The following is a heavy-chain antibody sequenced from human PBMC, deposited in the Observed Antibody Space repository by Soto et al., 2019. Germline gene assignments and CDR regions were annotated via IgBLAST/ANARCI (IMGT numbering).Heavy chain of an antibody. CDR3: TTSSLAHCGGDCYYWYGY. J-gene: IGHJ4*02. Sequence: EVQLVESGGGLVKPGGSLRLSCAASGFTFSNAWMNWVRQAPGKGLEWVGRIKRTIDGETTDYAAAAKGRFSISRDDSKNTLYLQVNSLNIEDTGIYYCTTSSLAHCGGDCYYWYGYWGQGTLVTVSS. V-gene: IGHV3-15*01. CDR1: GFTFSNAW. D-gene: IGHD2-21*02. CDR2: IKRTIDGETT.